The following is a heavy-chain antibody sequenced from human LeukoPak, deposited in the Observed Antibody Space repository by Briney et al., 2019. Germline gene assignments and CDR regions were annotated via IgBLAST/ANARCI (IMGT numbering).Heavy chain of an antibody. CDR1: GYTFTSYY. CDR2: INPSGGST. V-gene: IGHV1-46*01. D-gene: IGHD1-14*01. J-gene: IGHJ3*02. CDR3: ASRDEVSSGDDAFDI. Sequence: RASVKVSCKASGYTFTSYYMHWVRQAPGQGLEWMGIINPSGGSTSYAQKFQGRVTMTRDTSTSTVYMELNSLRSEDTAVYYCASRDEVSSGDDAFDIWGQGTMVTVSS.